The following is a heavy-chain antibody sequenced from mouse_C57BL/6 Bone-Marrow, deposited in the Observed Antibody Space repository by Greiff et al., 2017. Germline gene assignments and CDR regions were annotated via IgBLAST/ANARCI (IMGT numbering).Heavy chain of an antibody. CDR1: GYSFTGYF. CDR2: INPYNGDT. V-gene: IGHV1-20*01. D-gene: IGHD2-12*01. CDR3: ARHDSDWGIGY. Sequence: EVQLQQSGPELVKPGDSVKISCKASGYSFTGYFMNWVMQSHGKSLEWIGRINPYNGDTFYNQKFKGKATLTVDKSSSTAHMELRSLTSEDSAVYYVARHDSDWGIGYWGQGTLVTVSA. J-gene: IGHJ3*01.